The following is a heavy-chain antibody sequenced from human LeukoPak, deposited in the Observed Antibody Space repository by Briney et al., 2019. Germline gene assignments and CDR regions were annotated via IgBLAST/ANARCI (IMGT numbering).Heavy chain of an antibody. V-gene: IGHV4-59*01. D-gene: IGHD2-15*01. CDR2: IYYSGST. Sequence: SETLSLTCTVSGGSISRYYWSWIRQPPGKGLEWIGYIYYSGSTNYNPSLKSRVTISVDTSENQFSLKLSSVTAADTAVYYCARGEVVAATAFDIWGQGTMVTVSS. CDR3: ARGEVVAATAFDI. CDR1: GGSISRYY. J-gene: IGHJ3*02.